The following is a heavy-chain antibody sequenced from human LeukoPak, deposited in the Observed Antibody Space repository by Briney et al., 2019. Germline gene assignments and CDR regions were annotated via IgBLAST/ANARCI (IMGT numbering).Heavy chain of an antibody. Sequence: SETLSLTCTVSGGSISSRSYYWGWIRQPPGKGLEWIGSIYYSGSTYYNPSLKSRVTISVDTSKNQFSLKLSSVTASDTAVYYCARARREYFDYWGQGTLVTVSS. CDR2: IYYSGST. V-gene: IGHV4-39*07. CDR1: GGSISSRSYY. D-gene: IGHD1-26*01. CDR3: ARARREYFDY. J-gene: IGHJ4*02.